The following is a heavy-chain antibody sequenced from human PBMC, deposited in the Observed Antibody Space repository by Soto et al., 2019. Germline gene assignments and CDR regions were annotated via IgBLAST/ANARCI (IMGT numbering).Heavy chain of an antibody. D-gene: IGHD4-17*01. CDR2: IYWDDDK. CDR1: GFSLSTSGVG. V-gene: IGHV2-5*02. J-gene: IGHJ4*02. CDR3: AHSGAMTRRHYFAY. Sequence: QITLKESGPTLVKPTQTLTLTCTFSGFSLSTSGVGVGWIRQPPGKALEWLALIYWDDDKRYSPSLKSRLTITKDTSKKQVVLTMPNMDPVDTATYYCAHSGAMTRRHYFAYWGQGTLVTVSS.